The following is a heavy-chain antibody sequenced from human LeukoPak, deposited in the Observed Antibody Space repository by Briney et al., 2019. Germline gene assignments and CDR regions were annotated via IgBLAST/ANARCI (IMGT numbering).Heavy chain of an antibody. J-gene: IGHJ4*02. Sequence: ASVKVSCKASGYTFIGYYMHWVRQAPGQGLEWMGWLNPNSGVTNYAQKFQDRVTLTRDTSITTAYMELSRLRSDDTALFYCARATMVTTKFDYWGQGTLVTVSS. V-gene: IGHV1-2*02. CDR1: GYTFIGYY. D-gene: IGHD4-17*01. CDR3: ARATMVTTKFDY. CDR2: LNPNSGVT.